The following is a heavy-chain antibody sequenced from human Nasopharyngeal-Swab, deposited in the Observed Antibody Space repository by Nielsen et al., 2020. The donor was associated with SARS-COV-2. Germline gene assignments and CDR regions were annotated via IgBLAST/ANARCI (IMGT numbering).Heavy chain of an antibody. J-gene: IGHJ6*02. CDR3: ARDLSSIWTSGLGV. D-gene: IGHD6-13*01. CDR2: SRNKANSYTT. Sequence: GGSLRLSCAASGFTFSAHYMDWVRQAPGKGLEWVGRSRNKANSYTTEYAASVKGRFTILRDDSKNSLYLQMSSLRTEDTALYYCARDLSSIWTSGLGVWGQGTTVIVSS. V-gene: IGHV3-72*01. CDR1: GFTFSAHY.